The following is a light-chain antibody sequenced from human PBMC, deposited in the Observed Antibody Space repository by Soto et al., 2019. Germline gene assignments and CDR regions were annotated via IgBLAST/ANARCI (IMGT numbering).Light chain of an antibody. J-gene: IGLJ2*01. CDR3: SSFPGSNNFE. Sequence: QSALTQPPSASGSPGQSVTISCTGTSSDIGAHDYVSWYQQHPGKAPKLMIFEVSKRPSGVPDRFSGSKSGNTASPTVSGLQADDEADYYCSSFPGSNNFEFGGGTKLTVL. CDR2: EVS. V-gene: IGLV2-8*01. CDR1: SSDIGAHDY.